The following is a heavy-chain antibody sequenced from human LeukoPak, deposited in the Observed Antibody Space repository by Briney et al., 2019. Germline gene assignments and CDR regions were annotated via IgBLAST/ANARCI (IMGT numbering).Heavy chain of an antibody. CDR1: GFTFSSYW. CDR3: ARVEGTNWGSSAFDI. D-gene: IGHD7-27*01. CDR2: IKQDGSEK. J-gene: IGHJ3*02. V-gene: IGHV3-7*01. Sequence: GGSLRLSCAASGFTFSSYWMSWVCQAPGKGLEWVANIKQDGSEKYYVDSVKGRFTISRDNAKNSLYLQMNSLRAEDTAVYYCARVEGTNWGSSAFDIWGQGTMVTVSS.